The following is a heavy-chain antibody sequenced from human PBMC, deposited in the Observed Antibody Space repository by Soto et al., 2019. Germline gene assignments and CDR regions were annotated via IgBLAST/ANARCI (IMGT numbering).Heavy chain of an antibody. V-gene: IGHV1-2*04. CDR3: ARSCGGSCYPISRLYYYYYMDV. Sequence: QVQLVQSGAEVKKPGASVKVSCKASGYTFTGYYMHWVRQAPGQGLEWMGWINPTSGGTNYAQKFQGWGTMTRDPSISTAYMVLGRLRSDATDVYYCARSCGGSCYPISRLYYYYYMDVWGKGTTVTVSS. J-gene: IGHJ6*03. CDR1: GYTFTGYY. D-gene: IGHD2-15*01. CDR2: INPTSGGT.